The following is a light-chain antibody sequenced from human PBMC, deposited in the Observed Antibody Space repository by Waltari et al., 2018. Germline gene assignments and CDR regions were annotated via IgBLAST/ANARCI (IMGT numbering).Light chain of an antibody. V-gene: IGKV3-11*01. J-gene: IGKJ1*01. CDR1: QTVYTY. CDR2: DAS. CDR3: LQRVSRPPWT. Sequence: ETVLTQSPATLSLSPGERATLSCSASQTVYTYLAWYQQKPGQAPRLLIYDASNRASGVPARFSGSGSGTYFTLTISSLEPEDFAVYYCLQRVSRPPWTFGQGTKVEL.